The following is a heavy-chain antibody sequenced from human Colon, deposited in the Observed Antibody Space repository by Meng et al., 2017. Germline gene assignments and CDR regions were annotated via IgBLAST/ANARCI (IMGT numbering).Heavy chain of an antibody. D-gene: IGHD3-16*01. CDR3: SREGGMWGSFFYYGMDV. V-gene: IGHV3-48*03. Sequence: GGSLRLSCAASGFSFSGFELNWVRQAPGKGLEWLSFISRSGDIIHYADSVKGRFTISRDNANNSLYLQMNSLRADDTAVYYCSREGGMWGSFFYYGMDVWGQGTMVTVSS. CDR1: GFSFSGFE. CDR2: ISRSGDII. J-gene: IGHJ6*02.